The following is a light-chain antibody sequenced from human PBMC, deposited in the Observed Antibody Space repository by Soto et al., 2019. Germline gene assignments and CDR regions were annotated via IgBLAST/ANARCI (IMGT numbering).Light chain of an antibody. Sequence: DIQMTQSPSTLSASVGDRVTITFRASQSISSWLAWYQQRPGEVPKLLIYAASTLQPGVPSRFSGSGSGTDFTLTISSLQPEDVATYYCQKYNRAPWTFGQGTKVDIK. V-gene: IGKV1-27*01. J-gene: IGKJ1*01. CDR1: QSISSW. CDR3: QKYNRAPWT. CDR2: AAS.